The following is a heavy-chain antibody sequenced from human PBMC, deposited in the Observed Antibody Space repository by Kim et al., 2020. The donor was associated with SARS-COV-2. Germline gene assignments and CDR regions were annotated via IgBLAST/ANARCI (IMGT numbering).Heavy chain of an antibody. J-gene: IGHJ6*02. CDR1: GDTFTSYD. CDR3: ARGGRRSDSCSYTMDV. Sequence: ASVKVSCKASGDTFTSYDINWVRQATGQGPEWMGWMNPNSGKTGYAQKFQGRVSMARNTSISTAYMELSSLTSEDTAVYYCARGGRRSDSCSYTMDVWGQGTTVTVSS. V-gene: IGHV1-8*01. CDR2: MNPNSGKT. D-gene: IGHD5-12*01.